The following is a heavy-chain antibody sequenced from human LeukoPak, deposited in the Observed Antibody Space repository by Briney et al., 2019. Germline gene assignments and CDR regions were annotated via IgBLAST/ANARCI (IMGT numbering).Heavy chain of an antibody. CDR2: IFHSGSD. CDR3: ARRASSGTFFDY. D-gene: IGHD1-1*01. J-gene: IGHJ4*02. CDR1: GDPMTGYY. Sequence: SETLSLTCNVSGDPMTGYYWSWIRQSPGKTLEWIGYIFHSGSDNYSPSFKSRLTISVDTSRKQFSLTLRSVTTTDTAIYYCARRASSGTFFDYWGQGALVTVSS. V-gene: IGHV4-59*08.